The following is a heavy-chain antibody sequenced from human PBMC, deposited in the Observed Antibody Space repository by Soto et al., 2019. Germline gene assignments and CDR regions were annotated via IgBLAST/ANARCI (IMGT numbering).Heavy chain of an antibody. J-gene: IGHJ4*02. CDR2: INHSGST. Sequence: PSETLSLTCAVYGGSFSGYYWSWIRQPPGKGLEWIGEINHSGSTNYNPSLKSRVTISVDTSKNQFSLKLSSVTAADTAVYYCARVDDILTGLDYWGQGTLVTVSS. V-gene: IGHV4-34*01. D-gene: IGHD3-9*01. CDR1: GGSFSGYY. CDR3: ARVDDILTGLDY.